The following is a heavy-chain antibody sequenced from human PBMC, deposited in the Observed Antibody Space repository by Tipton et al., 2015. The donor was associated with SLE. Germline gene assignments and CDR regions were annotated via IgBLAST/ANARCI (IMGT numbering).Heavy chain of an antibody. CDR2: IYYSGST. CDR3: ARDRDIVLEPVSIPPGFDT. V-gene: IGHV4-39*07. CDR1: GGSISSSSYY. Sequence: TLSLTCTVSGGSISSSSYYWGWIRQSPGKGLEWIGSIYYSGSTYYNPSLKSRVTVSADTSKNQFSLKLSSVTAADTAVYYCARDRDIVLEPVSIPPGFDTWGQGTMVTVSS. J-gene: IGHJ3*02. D-gene: IGHD2-2*01.